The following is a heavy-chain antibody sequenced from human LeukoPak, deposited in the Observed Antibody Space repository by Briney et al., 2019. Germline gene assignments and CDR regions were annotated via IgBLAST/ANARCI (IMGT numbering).Heavy chain of an antibody. CDR1: GYTFTSYY. Sequence: ASVKVSCKASGYTFTSYYMHWVRQAPGQGLEWMGWINPNSVGTNYSQKFQGRVTMTRDTSISTAYMELSRLRSDDTAVYYCARGGIAARPAYYYYYYMDVWGKGTTVTVSS. V-gene: IGHV1-2*02. D-gene: IGHD6-6*01. J-gene: IGHJ6*03. CDR2: INPNSVGT. CDR3: ARGGIAARPAYYYYYYMDV.